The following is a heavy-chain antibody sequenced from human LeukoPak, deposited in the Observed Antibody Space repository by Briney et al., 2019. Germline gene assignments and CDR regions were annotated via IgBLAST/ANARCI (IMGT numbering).Heavy chain of an antibody. V-gene: IGHV3-48*04. CDR1: GFTFSSYS. CDR2: ISSSSSTI. CDR3: ARDHREFDGMDV. J-gene: IGHJ6*02. Sequence: QSGGSLRLSCAASGFTFSSYSMNWVRQAPGKGLEWVSYISSSSSTIYYADSVKGRFTISRDNAKNSLYLQMNSLRAEDTAVYYCARDHREFDGMDVRGQGTTVTVSS. D-gene: IGHD3-10*01.